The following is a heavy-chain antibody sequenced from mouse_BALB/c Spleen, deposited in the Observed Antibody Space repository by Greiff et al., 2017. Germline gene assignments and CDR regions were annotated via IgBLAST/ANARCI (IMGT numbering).Heavy chain of an antibody. CDR1: GFSLTSYG. CDR2: IWSGGST. CDR3: ARKYYRYDDYYAMDY. J-gene: IGHJ4*01. Sequence: QVQLKQSGPGLVQPSQSLSITCTVSGFSLTSYGVHWVRQSPGKGLEWLGVIWSGGSTDYNAAFISRLSISKDNSKSQVFFKMNSLQANDTAIYYCARKYYRYDDYYAMDYWGQGTSGTVSS. V-gene: IGHV2-2*02. D-gene: IGHD2-14*01.